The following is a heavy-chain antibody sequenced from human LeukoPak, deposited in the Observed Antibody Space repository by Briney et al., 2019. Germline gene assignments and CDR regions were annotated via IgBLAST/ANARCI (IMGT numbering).Heavy chain of an antibody. D-gene: IGHD2-8*01. CDR2: IHPGDSDT. V-gene: IGHV5-51*01. Sequence: KRGESLKISCKASGYSFTNYWIAWVRQMPGKGLEWMGIIHPGDSDTIYSPSFQGQASISVDKSVRTAYLQWTSLKASDTAMYYCARDGLTDYWGQGTLVAVSS. J-gene: IGHJ4*02. CDR1: GYSFTNYW. CDR3: ARDGLTDY.